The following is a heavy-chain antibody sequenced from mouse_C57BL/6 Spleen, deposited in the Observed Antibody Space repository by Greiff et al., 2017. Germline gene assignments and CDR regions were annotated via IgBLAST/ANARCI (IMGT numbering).Heavy chain of an antibody. Sequence: EVKLMESGGGLVKPGGSLKLSCAASGFTFSDYGMHWVRQAPEKGLEWVAYISSGGSTIYYADTVKGRFTISRDNAKNTLFLQMTSLRSEDTAMYYCARPYYYGSSYDYAMDYWGQGTSVTVSS. J-gene: IGHJ4*01. D-gene: IGHD1-1*01. CDR2: ISSGGSTI. CDR3: ARPYYYGSSYDYAMDY. V-gene: IGHV5-17*01. CDR1: GFTFSDYG.